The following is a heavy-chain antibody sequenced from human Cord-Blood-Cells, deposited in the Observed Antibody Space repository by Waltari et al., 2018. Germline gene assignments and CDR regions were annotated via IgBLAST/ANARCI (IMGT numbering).Heavy chain of an antibody. J-gene: IGHJ4*02. D-gene: IGHD2-2*01. CDR1: GGSISSSSYY. Sequence: QLQLQESGPGLVKPSETLSLTCTVSGGSISSSSYYWGWIRQPPGKGLEWIGSIYYSGSTYYNPSLKSRVTISVDTSKNQFSLKLSSVTAADTAVYYCARRCSSTSCYFRVDYWAREPWSPSPQ. CDR2: IYYSGST. V-gene: IGHV4-39*01. CDR3: ARRCSSTSCYFRVDY.